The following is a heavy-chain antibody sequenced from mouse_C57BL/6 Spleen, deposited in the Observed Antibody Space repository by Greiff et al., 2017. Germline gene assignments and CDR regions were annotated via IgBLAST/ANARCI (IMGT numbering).Heavy chain of an antibody. CDR3: ARSGSSGYEGDYYAMDY. J-gene: IGHJ4*01. D-gene: IGHD3-2*02. CDR1: GYTFPSYW. V-gene: IGHV1-52*01. CDR2: IDPSDSET. Sequence: QVQLQQPGAELVRPGSSVKLSCKASGYTFPSYWMHWVKQRPIQGLEWIGNIDPSDSETHYNQKFKDKATLTVDKSSSTAYMQLSSLTSEDSAVYYCARSGSSGYEGDYYAMDYWGQGTSVTVSS.